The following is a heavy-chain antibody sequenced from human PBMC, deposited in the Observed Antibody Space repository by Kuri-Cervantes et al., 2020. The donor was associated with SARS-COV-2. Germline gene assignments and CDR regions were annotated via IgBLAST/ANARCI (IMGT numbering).Heavy chain of an antibody. CDR1: GHTLTNYW. D-gene: IGHD4-17*01. CDR3: ARRAYGEEVDYYYMDV. Sequence: NVSCKASGHTLTNYWIGWVRQMPGKGLEWMGIIYPGDSETRHSPSFQGRVTSSADKYINTAFPQWSSLKASDTAIYYCARRAYGEEVDYYYMDVWGKGTAVTVSS. J-gene: IGHJ6*03. CDR2: IYPGDSET. V-gene: IGHV5-51*01.